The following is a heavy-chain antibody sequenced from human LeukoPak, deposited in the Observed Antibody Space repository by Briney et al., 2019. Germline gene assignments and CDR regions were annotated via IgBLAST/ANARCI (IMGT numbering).Heavy chain of an antibody. V-gene: IGHV3-23*01. CDR3: ARTQHWGIQLFDP. CDR1: GFTFSSYA. CDR2: ISGNGGTT. J-gene: IGHJ5*02. D-gene: IGHD7-27*01. Sequence: GGSLRLSCAASGFTFSSYAMTWVRQAPGRGLEWVSAISGNGGTTYYADSVKGRFTISRDNSKNTLYLQMNSLRAEDTAVYYCARTQHWGIQLFDPWGQGTLVTVSS.